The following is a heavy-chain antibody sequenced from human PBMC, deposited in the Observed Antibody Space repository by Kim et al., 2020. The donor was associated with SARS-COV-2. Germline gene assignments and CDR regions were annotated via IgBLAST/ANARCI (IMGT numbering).Heavy chain of an antibody. D-gene: IGHD3-16*01. CDR1: GYTFTSYY. Sequence: ASVKVSCKASGYTFTSYYIHWVRQAPGQGLEWMGVLNPSGGSTTYAQKFQGRVSMTRDTSTNTVYMELSSLRSEDTAVYYCQTQGWGRYLLDFWGQGTLVIVSS. CDR2: LNPSGGST. V-gene: IGHV1-46*01. J-gene: IGHJ4*02. CDR3: QTQGWGRYLLDF.